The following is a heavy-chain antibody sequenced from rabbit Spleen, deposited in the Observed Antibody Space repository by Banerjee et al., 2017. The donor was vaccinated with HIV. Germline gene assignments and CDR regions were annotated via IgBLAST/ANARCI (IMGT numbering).Heavy chain of an antibody. Sequence: QSLEESGGRLVQPGGSLTLSCKASGFTISNYWMNWVRQAPGKGLEWIGIIWPTTDTTYYTSWVNGRFTISSDNAQKTVDLQMNSLTAADTATYFCANSGIGYYAGYDLWGQGTLVTVS. V-gene: IGHV1S7*01. CDR1: GFTISNYW. D-gene: IGHD1-1*01. J-gene: IGHJ6*01. CDR2: IWPTTDTT. CDR3: ANSGIGYYAGYDL.